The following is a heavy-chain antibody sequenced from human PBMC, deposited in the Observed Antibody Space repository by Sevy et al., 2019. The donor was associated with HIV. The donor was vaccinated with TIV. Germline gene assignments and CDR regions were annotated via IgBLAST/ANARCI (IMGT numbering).Heavy chain of an antibody. CDR2: IRSGDDTI. CDR1: GLTLSNCN. V-gene: IGHV3-48*02. J-gene: IGHJ4*02. D-gene: IGHD1-26*01. CDR3: AKDRWDTTSPSRALDF. Sequence: GGSLRLSCAASGLTLSNCNMNWVRQAPGKGLEWISHIRSGDDTIYYAQSVKGRFTFSRDNAKNSLYLQMDSLTDEDTAVYYCAKDRWDTTSPSRALDFWGQGTLVTVSS.